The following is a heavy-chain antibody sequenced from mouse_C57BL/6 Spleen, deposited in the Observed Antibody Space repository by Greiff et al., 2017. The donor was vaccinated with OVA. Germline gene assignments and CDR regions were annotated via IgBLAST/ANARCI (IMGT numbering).Heavy chain of an antibody. CDR2: IYPGGGYT. Sequence: QVQLQQSGAELVRPGTSVKMSCKASGYTFTNYWIGWAKQRPGHGLEWIGDIYPGGGYTNYNEKLKGKATLTADKSSSTAYMQFSSLTSEDSAIYYCARSDDGYSWFAYWGQGTLVTVSA. CDR3: ARSDDGYSWFAY. J-gene: IGHJ3*01. CDR1: GYTFTNYW. D-gene: IGHD2-3*01. V-gene: IGHV1-63*01.